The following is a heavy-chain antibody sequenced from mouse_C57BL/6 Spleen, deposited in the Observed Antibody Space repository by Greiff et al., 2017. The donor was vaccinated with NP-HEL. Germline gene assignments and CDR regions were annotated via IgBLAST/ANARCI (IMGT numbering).Heavy chain of an antibody. J-gene: IGHJ1*03. D-gene: IGHD1-1*01. Sequence: VQLQQSGPELVKPGASVKMSCKASGYTFTDYNMHWVKQSPGKSLEWIGYINPNNGGTSYNQKFKGKATLTVNKSSSTAYMELRSLTSEESAVYYCARRGYGSRGYFDVWGTGTTVTVSS. CDR1: GYTFTDYN. CDR2: INPNNGGT. V-gene: IGHV1-22*01. CDR3: ARRGYGSRGYFDV.